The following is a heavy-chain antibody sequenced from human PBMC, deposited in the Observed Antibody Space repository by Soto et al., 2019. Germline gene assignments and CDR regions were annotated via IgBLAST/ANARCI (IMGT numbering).Heavy chain of an antibody. CDR1: GGSFSGYY. CDR2: INHSGST. Sequence: QVQLQQWRAGLLKPSETLSLTCAVYGGSFSGYYWSWIRQPPGKGLEWIGEINHSGSTNYNPSLKCRVTISVDTSKIQFSLKLCSVSAADTAVYYCARGRRWLQPYYFDYWGQGTLVTVSS. D-gene: IGHD5-12*01. CDR3: ARGRRWLQPYYFDY. V-gene: IGHV4-34*01. J-gene: IGHJ4*02.